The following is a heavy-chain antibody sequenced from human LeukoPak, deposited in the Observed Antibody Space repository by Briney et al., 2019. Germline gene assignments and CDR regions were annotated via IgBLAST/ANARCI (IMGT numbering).Heavy chain of an antibody. J-gene: IGHJ4*02. Sequence: PGGSLRLSCAASGFTFDDYGMSWVRQAPGKGLEWVSRVKSDGSSTSYADSVKGRFTISRDNARNTLYLQMNSLRAEDTAVYYCARDGFLGPVTAYLDYWGQGTPVTVSS. D-gene: IGHD2-21*02. CDR2: VKSDGSST. V-gene: IGHV3-74*01. CDR1: GFTFDDYG. CDR3: ARDGFLGPVTAYLDY.